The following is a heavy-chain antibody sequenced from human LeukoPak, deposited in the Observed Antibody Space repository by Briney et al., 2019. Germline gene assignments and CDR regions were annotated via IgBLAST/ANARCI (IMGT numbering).Heavy chain of an antibody. CDR1: GYIYTSYW. Sequence: GESLKISCNSSGYIYTSYWIAWVRLMPGKGLEWMGIIYPGDSDTRYSPSFQGQVTISADKSINTAYLQWSSLKASDTAMYYCARQGQQQFDYWGQGTLVTVSS. CDR2: IYPGDSDT. CDR3: ARQGQQQFDY. D-gene: IGHD6-13*01. V-gene: IGHV5-51*01. J-gene: IGHJ4*02.